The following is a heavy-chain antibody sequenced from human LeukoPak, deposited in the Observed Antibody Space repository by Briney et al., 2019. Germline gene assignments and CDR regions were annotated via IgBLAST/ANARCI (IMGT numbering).Heavy chain of an antibody. V-gene: IGHV1-18*01. CDR2: ISAYTGNT. CDR3: ARARKELRFLEWLVAYYFDY. J-gene: IGHJ4*02. CDR1: GYTFASYG. D-gene: IGHD3-3*01. Sequence: GASVKVSCKASGYTFASYGISWVRQAPGQGLEWMGWISAYTGNTNYAQKLQGRVTMTRNTSISTAYMELSSLRSEDTAVYYCARARKELRFLEWLVAYYFDYWGQGTLVTVSS.